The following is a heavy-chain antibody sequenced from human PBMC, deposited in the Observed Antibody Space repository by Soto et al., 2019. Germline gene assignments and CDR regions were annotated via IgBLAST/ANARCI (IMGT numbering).Heavy chain of an antibody. V-gene: IGHV3-15*01. CDR2: IKSKSDGGTT. J-gene: IGHJ4*02. CDR3: GGIYEYARNGFYPGDP. Sequence: GNGLELLGHIKSKSDGGTTDYSGSVKCRFAISRDNSKNTLYLQMNTLRVEDRAVFYCGGIYEYARNGFYPGDPGGKGTLVPVSS. D-gene: IGHD3-3*01.